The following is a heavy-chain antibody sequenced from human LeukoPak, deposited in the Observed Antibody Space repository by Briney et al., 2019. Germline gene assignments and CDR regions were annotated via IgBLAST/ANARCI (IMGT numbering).Heavy chain of an antibody. D-gene: IGHD6-13*01. V-gene: IGHV4-39*07. Sequence: WFRQAPGKGLEWVGSIYYSGSTYYNPSLKSRVTISVDTSKNQFSLKLSSVTAADTAVYYCAALPYSSSWYEDWGQGTLVTVSS. CDR3: AALPYSSSWYED. J-gene: IGHJ4*02. CDR2: IYYSGST.